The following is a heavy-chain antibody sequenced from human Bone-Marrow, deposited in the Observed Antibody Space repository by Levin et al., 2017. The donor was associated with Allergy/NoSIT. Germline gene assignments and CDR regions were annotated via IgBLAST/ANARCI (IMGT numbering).Heavy chain of an antibody. CDR1: GFTFSSYA. V-gene: IGHV3-23*01. D-gene: IGHD6-19*01. CDR2: ISGSGGST. CDR3: AKTPNRMREAVAGEWFDP. J-gene: IGHJ5*02. Sequence: GESLKISCAASGFTFSSYAMSWVRQAPGKGLEWVSAISGSGGSTYYADSVKGRFTISRDNSKNTLYLQMNSLRAEDTAVYYCAKTPNRMREAVAGEWFDPWGQGTLVTVSS.